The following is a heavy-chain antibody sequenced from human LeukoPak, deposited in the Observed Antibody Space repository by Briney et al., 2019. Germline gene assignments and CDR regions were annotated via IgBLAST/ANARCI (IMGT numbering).Heavy chain of an antibody. CDR2: IHYSGSN. V-gene: IGHV4-59*08. D-gene: IGHD1-1*01. J-gene: IGHJ4*02. CDR1: GDSIRNFY. CDR3: ARHGTVASESYFDY. Sequence: PSETLSLTCTVSGDSIRNFYWNWVRQPPGKGLEWIGHIHYSGSNNYNPSLKSRVTMFVDKSKKQISLSLSSVTAADTAVYYCARHGTVASESYFDYWGQGTQVTLS.